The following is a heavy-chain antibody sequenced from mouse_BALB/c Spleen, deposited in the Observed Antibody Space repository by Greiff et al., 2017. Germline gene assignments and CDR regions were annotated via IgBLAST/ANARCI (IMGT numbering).Heavy chain of an antibody. V-gene: IGHV5-17*02. Sequence: EVQVVESGGGLVQPGGSRKLSCAASGFTFSSFGMHWVRQAPEKGLEWVAYISSGSSTIYYADTVKGRFTISRDNPKNTLFLQMTSLRSEDTAMYYCASSSSFDYFDYWGQGTTLTVSS. CDR1: GFTFSSFG. CDR2: ISSGSSTI. J-gene: IGHJ2*01. CDR3: ASSSSFDYFDY. D-gene: IGHD1-1*01.